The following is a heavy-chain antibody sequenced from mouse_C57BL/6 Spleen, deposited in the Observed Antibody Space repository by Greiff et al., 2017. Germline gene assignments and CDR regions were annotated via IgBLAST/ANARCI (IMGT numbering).Heavy chain of an antibody. Sequence: LVDSVGCFVQPGGSLSLSCAASGFTFTDYYMSWVRQPPGKALEWLGFIRNKANGYTTEYSASVKGRFTISRDNSQSILYLQMNALRAEDSATYYCARYYYGSSPYAMDYWGQGTSVTVSS. CDR3: ARYYYGSSPYAMDY. CDR2: IRNKANGYTT. D-gene: IGHD1-1*01. J-gene: IGHJ4*01. V-gene: IGHV7-3*01. CDR1: GFTFTDYY.